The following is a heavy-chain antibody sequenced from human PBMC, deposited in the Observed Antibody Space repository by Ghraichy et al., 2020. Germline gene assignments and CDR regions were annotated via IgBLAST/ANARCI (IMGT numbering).Heavy chain of an antibody. J-gene: IGHJ4*02. Sequence: SETLSLTCTVSGGSVSSGSYYWSWIRQPPGKGLEWIGYIYYSGSTNYNPSLKSRVTISVDTSKNQFSLKLSSVTAAETAVYYCARVGATTYYFDYWGQGTLVTVSS. CDR2: IYYSGST. CDR3: ARVGATTYYFDY. D-gene: IGHD1-26*01. CDR1: GGSVSSGSYY. V-gene: IGHV4-61*01.